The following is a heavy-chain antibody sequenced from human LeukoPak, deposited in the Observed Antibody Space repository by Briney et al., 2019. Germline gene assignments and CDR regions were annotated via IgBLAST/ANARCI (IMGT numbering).Heavy chain of an antibody. CDR2: IYSGGST. V-gene: IGHV3-66*01. CDR3: ARGEEGYYGSGSYRPFDL. J-gene: IGHJ4*02. CDR1: GFTVSSNY. D-gene: IGHD3-10*01. Sequence: GGSLRLSCAASGFTVSSNYMSWVRHAPGKGLEWVSVIYSGGSTYYADSVKGRFTISRDNSKNTLYLQMNSLRAEDTAVYYCARGEEGYYGSGSYRPFDLWGQGTLVIVSS.